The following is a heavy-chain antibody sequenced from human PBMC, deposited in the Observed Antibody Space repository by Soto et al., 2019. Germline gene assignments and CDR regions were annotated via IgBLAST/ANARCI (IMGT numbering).Heavy chain of an antibody. CDR2: IDSSGGAT. V-gene: IGHV3-23*04. CDR1: GFTFSSYG. D-gene: IGHD3-10*01. Sequence: EVQVVESGGGLVQPGGSLRLSCAASGFTFSSYGMSWVRQAPGKGLEWVSTIDSSGGATFYTDSVKGRFTISRDNSKNTLYLQMNSLRVEDTAVYHCAKDGALVRGVILDYYYGMDVWGQGTTVTVSS. CDR3: AKDGALVRGVILDYYYGMDV. J-gene: IGHJ6*02.